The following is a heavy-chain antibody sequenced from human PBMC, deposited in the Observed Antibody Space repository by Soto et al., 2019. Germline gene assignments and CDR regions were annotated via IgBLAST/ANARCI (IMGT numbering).Heavy chain of an antibody. CDR3: AKIPGDSTTWYYAFDI. J-gene: IGHJ3*02. CDR2: IITYSGNT. D-gene: IGHD6-13*01. V-gene: IGHV1-18*01. Sequence: QVQLVQSGPEVKKPGASVKVSCKAAGYTFTNYGITWVRQAPGQGLEWMGWIITYSGNTNYAQKLQDRVRLTADTPTGTAYHGLGSLRSDGPAVYYFAKIPGDSTTWYYAFDIWGQGTLVTVSS. CDR1: GYTFTNYG.